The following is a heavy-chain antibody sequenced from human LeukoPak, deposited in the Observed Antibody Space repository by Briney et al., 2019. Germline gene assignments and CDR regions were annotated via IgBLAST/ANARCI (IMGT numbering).Heavy chain of an antibody. CDR3: AKDTRGIAAPN. J-gene: IGHJ4*02. V-gene: IGHV3-23*01. Sequence: GGSLRLSCVGSGFTFSSHAMSWVRQAPEKGLEWVSAISGSGGSTYYADSVKGRFTISRDNSKNTLYLQMNSLRAEDTAVYYCAKDTRGIAAPNWGQGTLVTVSS. CDR2: ISGSGGST. D-gene: IGHD6-13*01. CDR1: GFTFSSHA.